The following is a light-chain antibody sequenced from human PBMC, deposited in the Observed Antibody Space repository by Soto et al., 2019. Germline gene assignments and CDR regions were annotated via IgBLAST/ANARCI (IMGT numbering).Light chain of an antibody. Sequence: DIQMTQSPSTLSASVGDRVTITCRASQSINTWLAWYQQNPGKAPRFLIYQASSLESGDPSRVSGSRFGTEFTLTISNLQADDFATYYCQQYKSYSSFGQGNKLETK. CDR2: QAS. V-gene: IGKV1-5*03. J-gene: IGKJ2*01. CDR3: QQYKSYSS. CDR1: QSINTW.